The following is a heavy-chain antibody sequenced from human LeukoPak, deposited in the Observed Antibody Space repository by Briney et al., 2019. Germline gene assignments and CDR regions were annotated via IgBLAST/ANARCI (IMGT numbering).Heavy chain of an antibody. D-gene: IGHD6-6*01. CDR1: GGTFSSYA. V-gene: IGHV1-69*06. CDR3: AREGSSSLTGYYYYYYMDV. J-gene: IGHJ6*03. Sequence: PSASVKVSCKASGGTFSSYAISWVRQAPGQGLEWMGGIIPIFGTANYAQKFQGRVTITADKSTSTAYMELRSLRSDDTAVYYCAREGSSSLTGYYYYYYMDVWGKGTTVTVSS. CDR2: IIPIFGTA.